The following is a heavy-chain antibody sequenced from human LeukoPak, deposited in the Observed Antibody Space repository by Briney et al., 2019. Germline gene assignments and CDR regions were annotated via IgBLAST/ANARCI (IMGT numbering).Heavy chain of an antibody. CDR2: IYYSGST. CDR3: AAQRRGPNYYYYMNV. J-gene: IGHJ6*03. CDR1: GGSISSGGYY. D-gene: IGHD6-25*01. V-gene: IGHV4-31*03. Sequence: SETLSLTCTVSGGSISSGGYYWSWIRQHPGKGLEWIGYIYYSGSTYYNPSLKSRVTISVDTSKNQFSLKLSSVTAADTAVYYCAAQRRGPNYYYYMNVWGKGTTVTVSS.